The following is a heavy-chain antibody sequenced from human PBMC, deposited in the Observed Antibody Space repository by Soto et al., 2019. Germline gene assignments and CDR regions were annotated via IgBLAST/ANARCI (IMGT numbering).Heavy chain of an antibody. CDR2: MSYDGSNK. CDR1: GFTFSSYA. D-gene: IGHD3-16*01. J-gene: IGHJ4*02. CDR3: ARDGGAY. V-gene: IGHV3-30-3*01. Sequence: QVQLVESGGGVVQPGRSLRLSCAASGFTFSSYAMHWVRRAPGKGLEGMAVMSYDGSNKYYADSVKGRFTISRDKSKNTLYLQMNSLRPEDTAPYYCARDGGAYWGQGTLVIVSS.